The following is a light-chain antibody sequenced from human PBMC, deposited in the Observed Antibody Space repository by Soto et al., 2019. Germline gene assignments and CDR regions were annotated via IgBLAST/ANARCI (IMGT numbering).Light chain of an antibody. CDR1: QSISSW. CDR3: QQYNSYWT. Sequence: DIQMTQSPSTLSASVGDIVTITCRASQSISSWLAWYQQKPGKAPKLLIYKASSLESGVPSRFSGSGSGTEFTLTISSLQPDDFATYYFQQYNSYWTFGQGTKVEI. J-gene: IGKJ1*01. V-gene: IGKV1-5*03. CDR2: KAS.